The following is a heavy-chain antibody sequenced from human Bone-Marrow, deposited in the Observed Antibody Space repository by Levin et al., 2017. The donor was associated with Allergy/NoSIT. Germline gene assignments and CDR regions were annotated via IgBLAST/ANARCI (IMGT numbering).Heavy chain of an antibody. V-gene: IGHV1-8*01. Sequence: GESLKISCKASGYTFTSYDINWVRQASGQGLEWMGWMNPNSGNTGYAQNFQGRVTMTRNTSISTAYMELSSLRCEDTAVYYCARARSGGYWGQGTLVTVSS. CDR3: ARARSGGY. J-gene: IGHJ4*02. CDR1: GYTFTSYD. CDR2: MNPNSGNT. D-gene: IGHD3-3*01.